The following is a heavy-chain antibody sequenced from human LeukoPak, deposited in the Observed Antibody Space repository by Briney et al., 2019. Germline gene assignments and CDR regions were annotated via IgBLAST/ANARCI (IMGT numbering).Heavy chain of an antibody. V-gene: IGHV4-31*03. J-gene: IGHJ4*02. CDR1: GSSISSGGYY. Sequence: PSETLSLTCTVSGSSISSGGYYWSWIRQHPGKGLEWIGYIYYSGSTYYNPSLKSRVTISVDTSKNQFSLKLSSVTAADTAVYYCARMDPLEDIRYFDWLSSYFDYWGQGTLVTVSS. CDR3: ARMDPLEDIRYFDWLSSYFDY. D-gene: IGHD3-9*01. CDR2: IYYSGST.